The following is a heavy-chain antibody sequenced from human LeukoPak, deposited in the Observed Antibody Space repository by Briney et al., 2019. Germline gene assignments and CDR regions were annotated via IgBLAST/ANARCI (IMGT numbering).Heavy chain of an antibody. CDR2: ISYDGSNK. V-gene: IGHV3-30*03. D-gene: IGHD5-18*01. CDR3: AYSGYSHGYGY. CDR1: GFTFSSYA. J-gene: IGHJ4*02. Sequence: GGSLRLSCAASGFTFSSYAMSGVREAPGKGLEWGAVISYDGSNKYYADSVRGRFTISRDNSKNTLYLQWNRLRAEATAVSSCAYSGYSHGYGYWGQGPLVTVSS.